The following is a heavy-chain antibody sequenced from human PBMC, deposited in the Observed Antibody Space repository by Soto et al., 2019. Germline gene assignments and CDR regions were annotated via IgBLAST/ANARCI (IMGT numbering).Heavy chain of an antibody. Sequence: SETLSLTCTVSGGSISSGDYYWSWIRQPPGKGLEWIGYIYYSGSTYYNPSLKSRVTISVDTSKNQFSLKLSSVTAADTAVYYCARDEYSSSAGLDYWGQGTLVTVSS. D-gene: IGHD6-6*01. V-gene: IGHV4-30-4*01. CDR3: ARDEYSSSAGLDY. CDR2: IYYSGST. J-gene: IGHJ4*02. CDR1: GGSISSGDYY.